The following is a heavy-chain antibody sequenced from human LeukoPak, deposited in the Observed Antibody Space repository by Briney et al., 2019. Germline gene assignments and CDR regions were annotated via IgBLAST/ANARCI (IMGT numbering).Heavy chain of an antibody. CDR3: TTVGYSSSLTRYYFDY. V-gene: IGHV3-49*04. D-gene: IGHD6-6*01. J-gene: IGHJ4*02. Sequence: GGSLRLSCAASGFTVSSNYMSWVRQAPGKGLEWVGFIRSKAYGGTTEYAASVKGRFTISRDDSKSIAYLQMNSLKTEDTAVYYCTTVGYSSSLTRYYFDYWGQGTLVTVSS. CDR2: IRSKAYGGTT. CDR1: GFTVSSNY.